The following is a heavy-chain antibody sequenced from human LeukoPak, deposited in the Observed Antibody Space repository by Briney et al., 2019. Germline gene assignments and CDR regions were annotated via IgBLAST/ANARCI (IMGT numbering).Heavy chain of an antibody. V-gene: IGHV3-30-3*01. CDR1: GFTFSSYA. D-gene: IGHD2-15*01. Sequence: GGSLRLSCAASGFTFSSYAMHWVRQAPGKGLEWVAVISYDGSNKYYADSVKGRFTISRDNSKNTLYLQMNSLRAEDTAVYYCARAPSEGGLDAFDIWGQGTMVTVSS. CDR3: ARAPSEGGLDAFDI. CDR2: ISYDGSNK. J-gene: IGHJ3*02.